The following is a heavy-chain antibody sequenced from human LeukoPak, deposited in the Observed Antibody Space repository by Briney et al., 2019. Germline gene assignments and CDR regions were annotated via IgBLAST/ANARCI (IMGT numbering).Heavy chain of an antibody. CDR1: GYTFTGYY. Sequence: ASVKVSCMASGYTFTGYYMHWVRQAPGQGLEWMGWISTYNGYTNYAQNLQGRVTMTRDMSTSTVYMELSSLRSEDTAVYYCARGREGVDSSGYFNWFDPWGQGTLVTVSS. CDR3: ARGREGVDSSGYFNWFDP. CDR2: ISTYNGYT. J-gene: IGHJ5*02. V-gene: IGHV1-2*02. D-gene: IGHD3-22*01.